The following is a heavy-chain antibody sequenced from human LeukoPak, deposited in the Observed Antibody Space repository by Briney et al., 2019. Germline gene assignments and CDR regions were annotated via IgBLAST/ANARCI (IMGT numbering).Heavy chain of an antibody. D-gene: IGHD5-18*01. Sequence: SENLSLTSTGSGFTINCYYWSWLRHPPGIGLEGIMNTNYGGSTNYNPSLKSRVTISVDTSKNQFSLKLSSVTAADTAVYYCARIFPQPAGCGYELKPQYFDYWGQGTLVTVSS. CDR1: GFTINCYY. CDR3: ARIFPQPAGCGYELKPQYFDY. J-gene: IGHJ4*02. V-gene: IGHV4-59*01. CDR2: TNYGGST.